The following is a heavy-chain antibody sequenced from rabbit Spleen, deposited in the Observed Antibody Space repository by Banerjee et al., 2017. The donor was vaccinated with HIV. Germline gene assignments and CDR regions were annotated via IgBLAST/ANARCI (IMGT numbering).Heavy chain of an antibody. CDR2: IEGGSSAFT. J-gene: IGHJ6*01. Sequence: QEQLVESGGGLVKPGASLTLTCIASGVSFSGSSYMCWVRQAPGKGLEWIACIEGGSSAFTYFASWAKGRFTISKTSSTTVTLHMTSLTAADTATYFCARDTSSSFSSYGMALWGPGTLVTVS. D-gene: IGHD1-1*01. V-gene: IGHV1S45*01. CDR1: GVSFSGSSY. CDR3: ARDTSSSFSSYGMAL.